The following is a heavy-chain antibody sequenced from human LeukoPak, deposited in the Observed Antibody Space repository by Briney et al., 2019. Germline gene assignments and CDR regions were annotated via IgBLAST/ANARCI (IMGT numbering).Heavy chain of an antibody. V-gene: IGHV3-23*01. J-gene: IGHJ4*02. CDR2: ISGSGGST. Sequence: PGGSLRLSCAASGFTFSSYAMSWVRQAPGKGLEWVSAISGSGGSTYYADSVKGRFTISRDNSKNTLYLQMNSLRAEDTAVYYCARRRSVFGSSWYDFDYWGQGTLVTVSS. CDR1: GFTFSSYA. CDR3: ARRRSVFGSSWYDFDY. D-gene: IGHD6-13*01.